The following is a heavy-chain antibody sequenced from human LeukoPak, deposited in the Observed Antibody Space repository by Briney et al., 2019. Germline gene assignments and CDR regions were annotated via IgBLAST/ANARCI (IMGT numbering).Heavy chain of an antibody. D-gene: IGHD6-13*01. CDR3: AKRYSSSWYTAFDI. V-gene: IGHV3-23*01. CDR2: ISGNGGST. Sequence: GGSLRLSCAASGFTFSSYAMSWVRQAPGKGLEWVSAISGNGGSTYYADSVKGRFTFSRDNSKNTLYLQMNNLRAEDTAVYYCAKRYSSSWYTAFDIWGQGTMVTVSS. J-gene: IGHJ3*02. CDR1: GFTFSSYA.